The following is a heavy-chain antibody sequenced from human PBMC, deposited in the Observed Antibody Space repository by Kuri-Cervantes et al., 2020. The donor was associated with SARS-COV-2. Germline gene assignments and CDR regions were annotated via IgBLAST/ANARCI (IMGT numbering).Heavy chain of an antibody. J-gene: IGHJ4*02. CDR2: ISGSGGST. Sequence: GGSLRLSCEVSGFLFSASAIHWVRQAPGKGLEWVSAISGSGGSTYYADSVKGRFTISRDNSKNTLYLQMNSLRAEDTAVYYCAKDLRAYDSSGSIFDYWGQGTLVTVSS. CDR3: AKDLRAYDSSGSIFDY. CDR1: GFLFSASA. V-gene: IGHV3-23*01. D-gene: IGHD3-22*01.